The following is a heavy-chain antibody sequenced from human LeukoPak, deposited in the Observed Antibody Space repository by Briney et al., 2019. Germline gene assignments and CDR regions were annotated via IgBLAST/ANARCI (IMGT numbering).Heavy chain of an antibody. CDR3: ARVLVRGAYNWFDP. V-gene: IGHV4-30-2*01. CDR2: IYHSGST. D-gene: IGHD3-10*02. CDR1: GGSISSGGYS. Sequence: SETLSLTCAVSGGSISSGGYSWSWIRQPPGKGLEWIGYIYHSGSTYYNPSLKSRVTISVDRSKNQFSLKLSSVTAADTAVYYCARVLVRGAYNWFDPWGQGTLVTVSS. J-gene: IGHJ5*02.